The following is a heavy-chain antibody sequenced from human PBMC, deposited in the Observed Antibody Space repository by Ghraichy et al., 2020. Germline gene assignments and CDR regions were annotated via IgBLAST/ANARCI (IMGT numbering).Heavy chain of an antibody. J-gene: IGHJ4*01. V-gene: IGHV3-48*02. CDR3: ARDYVWGTSEGDY. CDR1: GFSFSRFS. D-gene: IGHD3-16*01. CDR2: ISGSGTNK. Sequence: GGSLRLSCATSGFSFSRFSMNWVRQAPGKGLVWVSYISGSGTNKQYADSVKGRFTISRDNAKDSVYLQMDSLRDEDTAVYYCARDYVWGTSEGDYWGHGTLVTVSS.